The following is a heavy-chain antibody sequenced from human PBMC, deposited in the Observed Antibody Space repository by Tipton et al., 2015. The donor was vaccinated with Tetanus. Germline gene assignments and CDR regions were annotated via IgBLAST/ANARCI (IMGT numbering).Heavy chain of an antibody. J-gene: IGHJ5*02. V-gene: IGHV3-30*14. Sequence: SLRLSCTASGFTFSSYAMHWVRQAPGKGLEWVAVISSDGSNKYYADSVKGRFSISRDNSKNIVFLQMNALRVEDTAVYYCMGHGGYSSWGQGTLVTVSS. CDR1: GFTFSSYA. D-gene: IGHD5-12*01. CDR3: MGHGGYSS. CDR2: ISSDGSNK.